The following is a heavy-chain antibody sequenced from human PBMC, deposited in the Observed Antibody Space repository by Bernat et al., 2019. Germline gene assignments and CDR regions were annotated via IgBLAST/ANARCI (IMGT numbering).Heavy chain of an antibody. V-gene: IGHV1-3*04. CDR1: GYSFTVYD. J-gene: IGHJ6*02. CDR2: VNTGDGTT. Sequence: QDYLVQSGAEVKKPGASVKVSCKASGYSFTVYDIHWVRQGPGQRPEWMGWVNTGDGTTKYSQKFQGRVTITRDTSASTAYMELSSLRSEDTAVYYCARDLGGYCSSTSCYYYYGMDVWGQGTTVTVSS. D-gene: IGHD2-2*01. CDR3: ARDLGGYCSSTSCYYYYGMDV.